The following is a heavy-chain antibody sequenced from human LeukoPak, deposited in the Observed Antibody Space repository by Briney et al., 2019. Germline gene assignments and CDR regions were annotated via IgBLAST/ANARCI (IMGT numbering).Heavy chain of an antibody. Sequence: GGSLRLFCTTSGFSFGDFAMSWVRQAPGKGLEWVGFIRNRIHGRTAEYAASVKGRCTISRDDSISTVYLQINSLKTEDTAVYYCTRGAVNDHGDGQFFQHCGQGTLVTVSS. J-gene: IGHJ1*01. CDR3: TRGAVNDHGDGQFFQH. V-gene: IGHV3-49*04. CDR2: IRNRIHGRTA. D-gene: IGHD4-17*01. CDR1: GFSFGDFA.